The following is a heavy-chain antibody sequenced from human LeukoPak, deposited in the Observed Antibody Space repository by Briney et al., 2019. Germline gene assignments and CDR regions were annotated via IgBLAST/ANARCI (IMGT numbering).Heavy chain of an antibody. CDR3: ARHEEVYDYVWGSYRYTPFDY. Sequence: PSQTLSLTCTVSGGSISSGSYYWSWIRQPAGKGLEWIGRIYTSGSTNYNPSLKGRVTISVDTSKNQFSLKLSSVTAADTAVYYCARHEEVYDYVWGSYRYTPFDYWGQGTLVTVSS. J-gene: IGHJ4*02. V-gene: IGHV4-61*02. CDR1: GGSISSGSYY. D-gene: IGHD3-16*02. CDR2: IYTSGST.